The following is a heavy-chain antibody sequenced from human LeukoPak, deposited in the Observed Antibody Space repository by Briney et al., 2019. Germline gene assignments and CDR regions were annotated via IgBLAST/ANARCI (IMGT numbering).Heavy chain of an antibody. CDR3: AKEGYGSGSYGWLDP. Sequence: SETLSLTCTVSGASITSSYCTWVRQTPGQVLEWVGHIYYSGDVNYNPSLKSRITISLDTSLSQFSLKLNSLTASDTAVYYCAKEGYGSGSYGWLDPWGQGTLVTVSS. D-gene: IGHD3-10*01. V-gene: IGHV4-59*01. J-gene: IGHJ5*02. CDR1: GASITSSY. CDR2: IYYSGDV.